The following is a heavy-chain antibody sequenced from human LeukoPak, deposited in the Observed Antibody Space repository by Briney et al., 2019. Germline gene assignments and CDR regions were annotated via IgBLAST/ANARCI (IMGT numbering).Heavy chain of an antibody. CDR2: IYYSGST. Sequence: ASETLSLTCTVSGGSISSYYRSWIPQPPGKGPEWSGYIYYSGSTNYNPSLRSRVTISVHTSKHQFTLKLSSVTAADTAVYYCARKSVAGFQHWGQGTMVTVSS. D-gene: IGHD6-19*01. CDR3: ARKSVAGFQH. J-gene: IGHJ1*01. V-gene: IGHV4-59*01. CDR1: GGSISSYY.